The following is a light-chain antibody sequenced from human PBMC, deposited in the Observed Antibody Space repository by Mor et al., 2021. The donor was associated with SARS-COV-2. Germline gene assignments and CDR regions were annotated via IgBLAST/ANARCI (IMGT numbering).Light chain of an antibody. Sequence: GYNYVSWYQQHPHKAPKLMIFDVSNRPSGVSNRFSGSKSGNTASLTISGLQAEDEADFYCSSYTSSNTLVFGGGTKLTVL. J-gene: IGLJ3*02. CDR1: GYNY. V-gene: IGLV2-14*03. CDR3: SSYTSSNTLV. CDR2: DVS.